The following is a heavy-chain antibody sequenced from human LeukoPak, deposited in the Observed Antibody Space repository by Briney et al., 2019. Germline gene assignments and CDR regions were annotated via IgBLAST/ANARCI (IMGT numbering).Heavy chain of an antibody. Sequence: PGGSLRLSCAASGFTLSDYNMHWVRQAPGKGLEWVSYSSNIPTTTFYADSVKGRFTISRDNSKNTLYLQMNSLRAEDTAVYYCAKDSGGGPYYYYGMDVWGQGTTVTVSS. V-gene: IGHV3-48*01. J-gene: IGHJ6*02. CDR1: GFTLSDYN. D-gene: IGHD3-10*01. CDR3: AKDSGGGPYYYYGMDV. CDR2: SSNIPTTT.